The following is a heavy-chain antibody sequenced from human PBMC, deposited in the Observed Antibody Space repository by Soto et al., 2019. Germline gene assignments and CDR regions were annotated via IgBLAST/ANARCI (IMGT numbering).Heavy chain of an antibody. V-gene: IGHV3-30*18. CDR1: GFTFSSYG. D-gene: IGHD5-12*01. Sequence: PGGSLRLSCAASGFTFSSYGMHWVRQAPGKGLEWVAVISYDGSNKYYADSVKGRFTISRDNSKNTLYLQMNSLRAEDTAVYYCAKEIYSGYDYVFDYWGQGTLVTVSS. J-gene: IGHJ4*02. CDR2: ISYDGSNK. CDR3: AKEIYSGYDYVFDY.